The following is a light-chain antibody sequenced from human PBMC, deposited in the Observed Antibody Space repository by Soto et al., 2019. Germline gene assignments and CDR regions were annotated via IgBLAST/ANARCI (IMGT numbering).Light chain of an antibody. Sequence: DVQMTQSPSTLSASVGDRVTITCRASQSINNLLAWYQQKPGKAPKFLIYDVSTLESGVPSRFSGSGSRTEFTLTISSLQPEDFVTYYCQQYDSYPLTLGGGTKLDIK. CDR2: DVS. CDR3: QQYDSYPLT. CDR1: QSINNL. J-gene: IGKJ4*01. V-gene: IGKV1-5*01.